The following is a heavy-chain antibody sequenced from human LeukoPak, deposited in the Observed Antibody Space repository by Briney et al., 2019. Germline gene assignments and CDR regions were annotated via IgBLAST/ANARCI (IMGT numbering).Heavy chain of an antibody. CDR1: GFTFSSYS. J-gene: IGHJ4*02. CDR3: ARGGYSNGSEYFFDY. CDR2: IYDSGST. D-gene: IGHD5-18*01. Sequence: GSLRLSCAASGFTFSSYSMNWIRHPPGKRLEWIGYIYDSGSTNYNPSLKSRVTISVDTSKNQFSLKLTSVTAADTAVYYCARGGYSNGSEYFFDYWGQGSLVTVSS. V-gene: IGHV4-59*01.